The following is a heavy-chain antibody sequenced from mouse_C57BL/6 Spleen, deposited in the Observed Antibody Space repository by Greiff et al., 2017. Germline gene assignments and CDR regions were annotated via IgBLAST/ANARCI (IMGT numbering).Heavy chain of an antibody. V-gene: IGHV1-82*01. D-gene: IGHD1-1*01. CDR3: ARRYGSSYFDY. Sequence: QVHVKQSGPELVKPGASVKISCKASGYAFSSSWMNWVKQRPGKGLEWIGRIYPGDGDTNYNGKFKGKATLTADKSSSTAYMQLSSLTSEDSAVYFCARRYGSSYFDYWGQGTTLTVSS. CDR2: IYPGDGDT. J-gene: IGHJ2*01. CDR1: GYAFSSSW.